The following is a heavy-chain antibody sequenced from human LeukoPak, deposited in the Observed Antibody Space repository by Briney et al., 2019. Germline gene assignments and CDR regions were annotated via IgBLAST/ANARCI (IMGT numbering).Heavy chain of an antibody. CDR1: GFTFGSYW. CDR3: ARDPSGDYGDYFDY. D-gene: IGHD4-17*01. Sequence: GGSLRLSCAASGFTFGSYWMHWVLQGPGKGLVWVSGINSDGSSTTYADSVKGRFTISRDNAKNTLHLQMNSLRAEDTAVYYCARDPSGDYGDYFDYWGQGTLVTVSS. V-gene: IGHV3-74*01. J-gene: IGHJ4*02. CDR2: INSDGSST.